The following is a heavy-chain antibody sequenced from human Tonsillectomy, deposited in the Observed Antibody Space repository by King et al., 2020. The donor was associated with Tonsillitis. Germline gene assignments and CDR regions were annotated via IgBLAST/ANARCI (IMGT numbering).Heavy chain of an antibody. D-gene: IGHD5-24*01. CDR2: ISAYNGNT. J-gene: IGHJ5*02. Sequence: VQLVQSGAEVKKPGASVKVSCKASGYTFTSYGISWGRQAPGQGLEWMGWISAYNGNTNYAQKLQGRVTLTTDTSTSTAYMELRSLRSDDTAVYYCARDRDLRREMAWFDPWGQGTLVTVSS. CDR1: GYTFTSYG. CDR3: ARDRDLRREMAWFDP. V-gene: IGHV1-18*01.